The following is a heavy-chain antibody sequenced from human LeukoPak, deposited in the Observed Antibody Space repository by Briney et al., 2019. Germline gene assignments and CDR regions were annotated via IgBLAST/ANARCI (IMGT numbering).Heavy chain of an antibody. CDR1: GGSISSSSHY. CDR2: IYYSGST. Sequence: SETLSLTCTVSGGSISSSSHYWGWIRQPPGTGLEWIGSIYYSGSTYYNPSLKGRVTISVDTSKNQFSLKLSSVTAVDTAVYYCARSDYGDSYYFDYWGQGTLVTVSS. D-gene: IGHD4-17*01. CDR3: ARSDYGDSYYFDY. V-gene: IGHV4-39*01. J-gene: IGHJ4*02.